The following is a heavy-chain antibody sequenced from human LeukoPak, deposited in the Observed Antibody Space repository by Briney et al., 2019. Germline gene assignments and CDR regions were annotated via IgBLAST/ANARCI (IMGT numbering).Heavy chain of an antibody. CDR1: GFTFSSYA. CDR3: ARHSSSWYFAFDI. J-gene: IGHJ3*02. Sequence: PGGSLRLSCAASGFTFSSYAMHWVRQAPGKGPEWVAVISYDGSNKYYADSVKGRFTISRDNSKNTLYLQMNSLRAEDTAVYYCARHSSSWYFAFDIWGQGTMVTVSS. D-gene: IGHD6-13*01. V-gene: IGHV3-30-3*01. CDR2: ISYDGSNK.